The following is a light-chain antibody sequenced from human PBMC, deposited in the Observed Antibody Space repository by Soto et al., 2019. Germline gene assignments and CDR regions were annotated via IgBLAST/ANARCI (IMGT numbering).Light chain of an antibody. CDR2: SNN. J-gene: IGLJ1*01. CDR3: AAWDNSLSEYV. Sequence: QSVLTHPPTASETPGQSGTMSWSGISSNIGRNTVNWYQQLPGTAPKLVIYSNNQRPSGVPDRFSGSKSGTSGSLAISGLQSEDEADYYCAAWDNSLSEYVFGTGTKVTVL. CDR1: SSNIGRNT. V-gene: IGLV1-44*01.